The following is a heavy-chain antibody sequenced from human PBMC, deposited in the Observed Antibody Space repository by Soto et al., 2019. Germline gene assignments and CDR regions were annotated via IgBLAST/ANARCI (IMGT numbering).Heavy chain of an antibody. V-gene: IGHV4-39*01. CDR1: GGSISSSIYY. CDR2: IYYSGST. CDR3: ARRNVLMVYAIYDAFDI. Sequence: SETLSLTCTVSGGSISSSIYYWGWIRQPPGKGLEWIGSIYYSGSTYYNPSLKSRVTISVDTSKNQFSLKLSSVTAADTAVYYCARRNVLMVYAIYDAFDIWGQGTMVTVSS. D-gene: IGHD2-8*01. J-gene: IGHJ3*02.